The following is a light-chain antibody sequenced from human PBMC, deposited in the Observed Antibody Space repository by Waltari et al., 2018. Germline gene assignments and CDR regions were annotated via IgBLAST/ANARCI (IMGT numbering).Light chain of an antibody. V-gene: IGLV2-14*01. J-gene: IGLJ1*01. Sequence: QSALTPPASVSGSPGQSITISCPGTSNDVGGYGSVSWYQQYPGKAPKLIIYEVSYRPSGISTRFSGSKSGNTASLTISGLQAEDEADYYCSSHTSSVPHVFGTGTRVTVV. CDR2: EVS. CDR3: SSHTSSVPHV. CDR1: SNDVGGYGS.